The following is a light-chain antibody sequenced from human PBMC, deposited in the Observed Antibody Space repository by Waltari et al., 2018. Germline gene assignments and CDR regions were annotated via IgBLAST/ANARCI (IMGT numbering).Light chain of an antibody. CDR1: QNVYTN. J-gene: IGKJ4*01. CDR2: GAS. V-gene: IGKV3-15*01. CDR3: QQYNTWPPLT. Sequence: EIVMTQSPATLSLSPGESATLPCKASQNVYTNLAWYQQNPGQAPRLLISGASARATGVPSRFRGSGSGTEFTLTISSLQSDDFAVYYCQQYNTWPPLTFGGGTRVDIK.